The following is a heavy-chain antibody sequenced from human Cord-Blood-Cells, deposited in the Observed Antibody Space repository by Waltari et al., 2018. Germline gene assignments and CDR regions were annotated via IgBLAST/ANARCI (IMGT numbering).Heavy chain of an antibody. V-gene: IGHV1-8*03. CDR1: GYTFTSYD. CDR2: INPNSGNT. Sequence: QVQLVQSGAEVKKPGASVKVSCKDSGYTFTSYDINWVRKATGQGLEWMGWINPNSGNTGYAQNFQGRVTITRNTSISTAYMELSSLRSEDTAVYYCARGYGYDFWSGYYYYYYMDVWGKGTTVTVSS. CDR3: ARGYGYDFWSGYYYYYYMDV. J-gene: IGHJ6*03. D-gene: IGHD3-3*01.